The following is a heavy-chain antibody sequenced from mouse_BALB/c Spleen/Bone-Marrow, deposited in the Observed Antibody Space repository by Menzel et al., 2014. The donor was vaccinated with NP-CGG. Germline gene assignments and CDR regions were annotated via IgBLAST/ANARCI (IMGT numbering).Heavy chain of an antibody. J-gene: IGHJ4*01. CDR2: INFSGST. CDR1: GDSITSGY. Sequence: EVQLVESGPRLVKPSQTLSLTCSVTGDSITSGYWNWIRKFPANKLEYMGYINFSGSTYYNPSLESRISITRDTSKNQYYLHLNSVTTEDTATYYCASGGPTMITYYAMDYWGQGTSVTVSS. CDR3: ASGGPTMITYYAMDY. V-gene: IGHV3-8*02. D-gene: IGHD2-4*01.